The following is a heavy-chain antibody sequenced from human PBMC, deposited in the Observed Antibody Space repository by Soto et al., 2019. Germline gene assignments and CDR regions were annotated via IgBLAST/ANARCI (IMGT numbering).Heavy chain of an antibody. D-gene: IGHD3-22*01. CDR3: ARTRTTDHYDSSGYGDLDY. CDR1: GYSISSGYY. Sequence: PSETLSLTCAVSGYSISSGYYWGWNRQPPGXGLEWIGSIYHSGSTYYNPSLKSRVTISVDTSKNQFSLKLSSVTAAATAVYYCARTRTTDHYDSSGYGDLDYWGQGTPVTVSS. J-gene: IGHJ4*02. V-gene: IGHV4-38-2*01. CDR2: IYHSGST.